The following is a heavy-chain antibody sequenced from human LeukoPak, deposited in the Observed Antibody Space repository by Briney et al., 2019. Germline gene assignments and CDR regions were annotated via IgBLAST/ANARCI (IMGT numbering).Heavy chain of an antibody. J-gene: IGHJ4*02. V-gene: IGHV4-39*01. Sequence: SETQSLIYPVSGGSISSSRYLCAWIRQPPGKGLEWIGTIYYSGNTYYDPSLKSLHTISADRSKNQFSLKLSSVTAADTAVYDCATPTSVAARVDYWGRTPLVTVSS. CDR1: GGSISSSRYL. CDR2: IYYSGNT. CDR3: ATPTSVAARVDY. D-gene: IGHD6-6*01.